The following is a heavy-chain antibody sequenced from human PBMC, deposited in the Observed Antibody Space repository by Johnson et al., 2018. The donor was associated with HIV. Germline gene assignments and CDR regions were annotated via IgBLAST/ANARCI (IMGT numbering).Heavy chain of an antibody. J-gene: IGHJ3*02. Sequence: VQLVESGGGLVKPGGSLRLSCGASGFTFSSHHMHWVRQAPGKGLEHVSAISGNGGSTYYANSVKGRFTISRDNFKNTLYLQMGSLTAEDMAVYYCARRRYSTSRQEAFDIWGRGTMVTVSS. CDR2: ISGNGGST. CDR3: ARRRYSTSRQEAFDI. CDR1: GFTFSSHH. V-gene: IGHV3-64*01. D-gene: IGHD6-13*01.